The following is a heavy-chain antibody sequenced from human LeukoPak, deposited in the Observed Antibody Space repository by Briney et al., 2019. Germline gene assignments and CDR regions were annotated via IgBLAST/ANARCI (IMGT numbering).Heavy chain of an antibody. Sequence: PGGSLRLSCAASGFTFSSYWMSWVRQAPGKGLEWVANIKQDGSEKDYGDSVKGRFTISRDDAKNSLYLQMNSLRAEDTAVYYCARGTYSSGWGRNYYYGMDVWGQGTTVTVSS. V-gene: IGHV3-7*01. D-gene: IGHD6-19*01. CDR1: GFTFSSYW. CDR3: ARGTYSSGWGRNYYYGMDV. CDR2: IKQDGSEK. J-gene: IGHJ6*02.